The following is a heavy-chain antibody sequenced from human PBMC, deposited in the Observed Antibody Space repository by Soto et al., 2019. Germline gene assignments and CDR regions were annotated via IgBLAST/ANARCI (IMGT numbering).Heavy chain of an antibody. CDR1: GFTFSSYG. V-gene: IGHV3-23*01. J-gene: IGHJ4*02. D-gene: IGHD2-21*02. CDR2: SSATGAGT. CDR3: AKDRRAGGNYDFYSDF. Sequence: GGSLRLSCAASGFTFSSYGMTWVRQAPGKGLEWGSFSSATGAGTYYADSVKGRFTISRDNSKNTLYLQMTSLRADDTAVYYCAKDRRAGGNYDFYSDFWGQGALVTVSS.